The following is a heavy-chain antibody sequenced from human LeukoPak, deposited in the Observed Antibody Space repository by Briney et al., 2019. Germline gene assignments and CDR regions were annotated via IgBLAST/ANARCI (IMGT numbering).Heavy chain of an antibody. CDR1: GDSISSYY. D-gene: IGHD6-6*01. CDR2: IYTSGGT. Sequence: SETLSLTCTVSGDSISSYYWSWIRQPPGKGLEWIGYIYTSGGTNYIPSLKGRVTISIDTSKNQFSLRLSSVTAADSAVYYCARLTRLSTSPDRYYLDYWGQGTLVTVSS. CDR3: ARLTRLSTSPDRYYLDY. V-gene: IGHV4-4*09. J-gene: IGHJ4*02.